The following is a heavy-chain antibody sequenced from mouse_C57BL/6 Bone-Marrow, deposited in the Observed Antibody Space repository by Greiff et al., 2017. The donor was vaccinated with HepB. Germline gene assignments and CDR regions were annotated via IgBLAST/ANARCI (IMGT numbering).Heavy chain of an antibody. D-gene: IGHD1-1*01. Sequence: VQLQQSGAELVRPGASVKLSCTASGFNIKDDYMHWVKQRPEQGLEWIGWIDPENGDTEYASKFQGKATITADTSSNTAYMQLSSLTSEDTAVYCCTTTTVVAYRWYVDVWHRDHGHRLL. V-gene: IGHV14-4*01. J-gene: IGHJ1*03. CDR2: IDPENGDT. CDR3: TTTTVVAYRWYVDV. CDR1: GFNIKDDY.